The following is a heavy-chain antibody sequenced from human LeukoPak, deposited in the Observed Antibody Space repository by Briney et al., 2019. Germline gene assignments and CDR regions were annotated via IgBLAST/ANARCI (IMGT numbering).Heavy chain of an antibody. Sequence: GESLKISCKGSGYSFTSYWIGWVRQMPGKGLEWMGIIYPGDSDTRYSPSFQGQVTISADKSISTAYLQWSSLKASDTAVYYCARQGHYYDSSGYYYLSAFDIWGQGTMVTVSS. CDR2: IYPGDSDT. CDR3: ARQGHYYDSSGYYYLSAFDI. V-gene: IGHV5-51*01. J-gene: IGHJ3*02. D-gene: IGHD3-22*01. CDR1: GYSFTSYW.